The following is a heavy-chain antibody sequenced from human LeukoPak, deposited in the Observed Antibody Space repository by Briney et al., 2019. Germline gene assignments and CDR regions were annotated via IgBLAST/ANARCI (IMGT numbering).Heavy chain of an antibody. V-gene: IGHV4-34*01. D-gene: IGHD2-2*02. CDR2: INHSGST. Sequence: SETLSLTCAVYGGSFSGYYWSWIRQPPGKGLEWIGEINHSGSTNYNPSLKSRVTISVDTSKNQFSLKLSSVTAAGTAVYYCARVVVSCCSSTSCYISGCYYYYYGMDVWGQGTTVTVSS. CDR1: GGSFSGYY. CDR3: ARVVVSCCSSTSCYISGCYYYYYGMDV. J-gene: IGHJ6*02.